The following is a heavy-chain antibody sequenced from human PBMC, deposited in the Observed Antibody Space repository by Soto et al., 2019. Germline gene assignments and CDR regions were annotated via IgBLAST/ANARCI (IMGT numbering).Heavy chain of an antibody. J-gene: IGHJ6*02. V-gene: IGHV2-70*11. D-gene: IGHD6-13*01. Sequence: CGPTLVNPTQTLTLTCTVSGFSLSTGGMCVTWIRQPPGKALEWRARIDWDDDKYYTTSLKTRLTISKDPSKNQVVLTMTNMDPVATAMYYFARGYSSSWYYYAMDVWGQGTTVTVSS. CDR1: GFSLSTGGMC. CDR3: ARGYSSSWYYYAMDV. CDR2: IDWDDDK.